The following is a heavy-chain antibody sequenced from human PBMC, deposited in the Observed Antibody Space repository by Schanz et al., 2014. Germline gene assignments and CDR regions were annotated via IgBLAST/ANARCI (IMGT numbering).Heavy chain of an antibody. J-gene: IGHJ3*02. D-gene: IGHD2-2*01. CDR2: ISGYTGDT. Sequence: GPEVKKPGASVTVSCKASGYDFHIYAYSWVRQAPGQGPEWIGWISGYTGDTKYAQKFQHRVNMTTDRTTSTAYMELSSLRYEDTALYYCARGTMPGTFDIWGQGTMVTVSS. CDR1: GYDFHIYA. V-gene: IGHV1-18*01. CDR3: ARGTMPGTFDI.